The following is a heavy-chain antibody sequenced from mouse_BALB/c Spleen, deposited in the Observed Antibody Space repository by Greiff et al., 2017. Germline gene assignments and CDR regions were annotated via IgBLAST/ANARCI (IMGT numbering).Heavy chain of an antibody. D-gene: IGHD1-1*02. J-gene: IGHJ2*01. V-gene: IGHV5-12-2*01. CDR1: GFTFSSYT. CDR2: ISNGGGST. CDR3: ARPLTYGYIDY. Sequence: EVQRVESGGGLVQPGGSLKLSCAASGFTFSSYTMSWVRQTPEKRLEWVAYISNGGGSTYYPDTVKGRFTISRDNAKNTLYLQMSSLKSEDTAMYYCARPLTYGYIDYWGQGTTLTVSS.